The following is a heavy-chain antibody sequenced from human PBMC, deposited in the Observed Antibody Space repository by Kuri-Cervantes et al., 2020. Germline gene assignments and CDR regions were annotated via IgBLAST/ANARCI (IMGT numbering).Heavy chain of an antibody. J-gene: IGHJ4*02. V-gene: IGHV3-23*01. CDR3: ARRGYFDY. Sequence: LTCAASGFTFNTYAMAWVRQAPGEGLEWVSAIGGDSQYTFYADSVRGRFTISRDNSRNTLYLYMNSLRDDDTAVYYCARRGYFDYWGQGTLVTVSS. CDR1: GFTFNTYA. CDR2: IGGDSQYT.